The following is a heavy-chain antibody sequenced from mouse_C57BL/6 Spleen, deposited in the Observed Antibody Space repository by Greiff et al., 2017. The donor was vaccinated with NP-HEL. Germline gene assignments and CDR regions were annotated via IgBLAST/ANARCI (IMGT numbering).Heavy chain of an antibody. V-gene: IGHV1-26*01. D-gene: IGHD1-1*01. Sequence: EVQLQQSGPELVKPGASVKISCKASGYTFTDYYMNWVKQSHGKSLEWIGDINPNNGGTSYNQKFKGKATLTVDKSSSTAYMELRSLTSEDSAVYYCARRPPLGIYYYGSSGAMDYWGQGTSVTVSS. J-gene: IGHJ4*01. CDR2: INPNNGGT. CDR1: GYTFTDYY. CDR3: ARRPPLGIYYYGSSGAMDY.